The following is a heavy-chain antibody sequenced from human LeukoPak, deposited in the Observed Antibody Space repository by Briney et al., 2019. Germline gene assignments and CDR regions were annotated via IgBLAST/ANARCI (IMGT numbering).Heavy chain of an antibody. D-gene: IGHD4-11*01. CDR1: GGSISSYY. J-gene: IGHJ4*02. Sequence: PSETLSLTCTVSGGSISSYYWSWIRQPPGKGLEWIGYIYYSGSTNYNPSLKSRVTILVDTSENQFSLKLSSVTAADTAVYFCARGTTGTYYFDSWGQGTLVTVSS. V-gene: IGHV4-59*08. CDR3: ARGTTGTYYFDS. CDR2: IYYSGST.